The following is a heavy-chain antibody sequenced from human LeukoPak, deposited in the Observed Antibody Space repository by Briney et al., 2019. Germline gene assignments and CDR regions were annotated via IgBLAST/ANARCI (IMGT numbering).Heavy chain of an antibody. CDR3: ARAAGKYGLMRNWFDP. V-gene: IGHV1-69*05. D-gene: IGHD6-13*01. J-gene: IGHJ5*02. CDR2: IIPIFSTA. Sequence: SVKLSCKASGGTFSSYAISWVRQAPGQGLEWMGGIIPIFSTANYAQKFQGRVTITTDESTSTAYMELSSLRSEDTAVYYCARAAGKYGLMRNWFDPWGQGTLVTVSS. CDR1: GGTFSSYA.